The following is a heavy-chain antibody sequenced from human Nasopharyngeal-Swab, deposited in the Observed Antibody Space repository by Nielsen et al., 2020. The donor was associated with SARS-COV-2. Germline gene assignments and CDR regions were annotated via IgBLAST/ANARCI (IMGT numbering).Heavy chain of an antibody. CDR2: IIPILGIA. V-gene: IGHV1-69*10. J-gene: IGHJ6*02. CDR1: GGTFSSYA. CDR3: ARDRIRRTAAAGTDYYYYGMDV. Sequence: SVKVSCKASGGTFSSYAISWVRQAPGQGLEWMGGIIPILGIANYAQKFQGSVTITADKSTSTAYMELSSLRSEDTAVYYCARDRIRRTAAAGTDYYYYGMDVWGQGTTVTVSS. D-gene: IGHD6-13*01.